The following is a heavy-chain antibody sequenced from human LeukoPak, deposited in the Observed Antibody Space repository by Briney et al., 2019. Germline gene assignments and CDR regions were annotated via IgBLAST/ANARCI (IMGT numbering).Heavy chain of an antibody. Sequence: PGGFLRLSCAVSGFTFSNTAMSWVRQAPGKGLEWVATLSSGGNTHYADSVQGRFTISRDSSKNMLYLQMNSLGVEDTAMYYCAKKVTGNGYHPFDYWGQGALVTVSS. V-gene: IGHV3-23*01. J-gene: IGHJ4*02. D-gene: IGHD2-2*03. CDR3: AKKVTGNGYHPFDY. CDR1: GFTFSNTA. CDR2: LSSGGNT.